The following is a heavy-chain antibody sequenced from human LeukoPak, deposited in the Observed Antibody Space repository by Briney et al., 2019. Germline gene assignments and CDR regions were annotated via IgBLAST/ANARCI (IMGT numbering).Heavy chain of an antibody. CDR2: IIPIFGTA. Sequence: GASVKVSCKASGGTFSSYAISWVRQAPGQGLEWMGGIIPIFGTANYAQKFQGRVTITTDESTSTAYMELSSLRSEATAVYYCAVNVDTAMAFLYYFDYWGQGTLVTVSS. V-gene: IGHV1-69*05. D-gene: IGHD5-18*01. CDR1: GGTFSSYA. J-gene: IGHJ4*02. CDR3: AVNVDTAMAFLYYFDY.